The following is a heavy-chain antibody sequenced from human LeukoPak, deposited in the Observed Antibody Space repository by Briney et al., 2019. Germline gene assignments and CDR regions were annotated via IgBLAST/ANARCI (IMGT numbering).Heavy chain of an antibody. Sequence: GGSLRLSCAASGLTFSSYWMSWVRQAPGKGPEWVANIKQDGREKHYVDSVKGRFTISRDNAKSSLYLQMNSLRAGDTAVYYCTRDEAAATNWGQGTLVTVSS. J-gene: IGHJ4*02. CDR2: IKQDGREK. D-gene: IGHD6-13*01. CDR1: GLTFSSYW. V-gene: IGHV3-7*01. CDR3: TRDEAAATN.